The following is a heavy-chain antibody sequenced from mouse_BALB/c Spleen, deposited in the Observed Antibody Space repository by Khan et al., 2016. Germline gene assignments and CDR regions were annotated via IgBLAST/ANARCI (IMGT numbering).Heavy chain of an antibody. D-gene: IGHD2-4*01. CDR1: GFSLTGFS. CDR2: IWGDGST. CDR3: ASYYDYDGVFAY. J-gene: IGHJ3*01. V-gene: IGHV2-6-7*01. Sequence: VQLQESGPGLVAPSQSLSITCTVSGFSLTGFSVNWVRQPPGKGLEWLGMIWGDGSTDYTPALKSRLSISKDNSKSQVFVKMNSLEADDTDRYYCASYYDYDGVFAYWGQGTLVTVSA.